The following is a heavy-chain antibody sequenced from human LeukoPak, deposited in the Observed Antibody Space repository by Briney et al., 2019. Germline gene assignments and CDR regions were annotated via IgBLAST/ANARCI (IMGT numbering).Heavy chain of an antibody. D-gene: IGHD5/OR15-5a*01. Sequence: GGSLRLSCAASGFTFSSYSMTWVRQAPGKGLEWVSYISSSSSTIYYADSVKGRFTISRDNAKNSLYLQMNSLRAEDTAVYYCARDGGSVNYYYGMDVWGQGTTVTVSS. J-gene: IGHJ6*02. CDR1: GFTFSSYS. V-gene: IGHV3-48*01. CDR2: ISSSSSTI. CDR3: ARDGGSVNYYYGMDV.